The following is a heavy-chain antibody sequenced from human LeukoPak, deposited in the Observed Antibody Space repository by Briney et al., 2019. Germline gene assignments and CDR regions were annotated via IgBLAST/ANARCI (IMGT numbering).Heavy chain of an antibody. J-gene: IGHJ4*02. Sequence: PGGSLRLSCAASGFTFSSYWMTWVRQAPGKGLQWVANINPDGRVRDYVDSVKGRFTISRENAKSSLYLQINSLRAEDTAVYYCARHENWNFPYWGQGTLATVST. V-gene: IGHV3-7*01. CDR1: GFTFSSYW. CDR3: ARHENWNFPY. D-gene: IGHD1-7*01. CDR2: INPDGRVR.